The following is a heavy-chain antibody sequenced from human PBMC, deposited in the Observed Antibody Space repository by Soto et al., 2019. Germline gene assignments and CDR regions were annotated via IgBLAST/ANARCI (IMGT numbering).Heavy chain of an antibody. Sequence: SVKVSCKASGYTFTSYDINWVRQATGQGLEWMGWMNPNSGNTGYARKFQGRVTMTRNTSISTAYMELSSLRSEDTAVYYRARGRGFLEWLLYFDYWGQGTLVTVSS. CDR1: GYTFTSYD. J-gene: IGHJ4*02. D-gene: IGHD3-3*01. CDR3: ARGRGFLEWLLYFDY. V-gene: IGHV1-8*01. CDR2: MNPNSGNT.